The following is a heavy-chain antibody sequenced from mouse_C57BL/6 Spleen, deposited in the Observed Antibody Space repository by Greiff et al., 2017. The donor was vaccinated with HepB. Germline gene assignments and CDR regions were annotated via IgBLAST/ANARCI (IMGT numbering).Heavy chain of an antibody. J-gene: IGHJ2*01. V-gene: IGHV1-50*01. CDR1: GYTFTSYW. Sequence: QVQLKQPGAELVKPGASVKLSCKASGYTFTSYWMQWVKQRPGQGLEWIGEIDPSDSYTNYNQKFKGKATFTVDTSSSTAYMQLSSLTSEDSAVYYCARRYYGSSFYYFDYWGQGTTLTVSS. D-gene: IGHD1-1*01. CDR3: ARRYYGSSFYYFDY. CDR2: IDPSDSYT.